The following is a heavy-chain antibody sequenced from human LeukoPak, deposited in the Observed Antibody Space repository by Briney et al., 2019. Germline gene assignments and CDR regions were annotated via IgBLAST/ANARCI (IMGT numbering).Heavy chain of an antibody. CDR1: GGTFSSYA. D-gene: IGHD3-9*01. CDR3: AGVLRYFDWSVAQNYYYYMDV. Sequence: SVKVSCKASGGTFSSYAISWVRQAPGQGLEWMGGIIPIFGTANYAQKFQGRVTITTDGSTSTAYMELSSLRSEDTAVYYCAGVLRYFDWSVAQNYYYYMDVWGKGTTVTVSS. J-gene: IGHJ6*03. CDR2: IIPIFGTA. V-gene: IGHV1-69*05.